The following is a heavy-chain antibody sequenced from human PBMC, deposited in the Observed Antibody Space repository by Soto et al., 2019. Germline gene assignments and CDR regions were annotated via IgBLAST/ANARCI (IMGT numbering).Heavy chain of an antibody. CDR1: GGSISSYY. CDR2: IYYSGST. CDR3: ARVRWTVAGPGHFDY. D-gene: IGHD6-19*01. V-gene: IGHV4-59*01. J-gene: IGHJ4*02. Sequence: QVQLQESGPGLVKPSETLSLTCTVSGGSISSYYWSWIRQPPGKGLEWIGYIYYSGSTNYNPSLKSRVTISVATSKNQFSLKLSSVTAAYTAVYYCARVRWTVAGPGHFDYWGQGTLVTVSS.